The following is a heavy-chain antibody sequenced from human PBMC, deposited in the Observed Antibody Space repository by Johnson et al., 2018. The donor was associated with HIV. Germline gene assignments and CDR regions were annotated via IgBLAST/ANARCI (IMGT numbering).Heavy chain of an antibody. D-gene: IGHD1-1*01. CDR2: ISHDGSNK. V-gene: IGHV3-30-3*01. Sequence: QMQLVESGGGVVQPGTSLRLSCAASGFTFRYYAIFWVRQAPGKGLEWVAVISHDGSNKYYADSVKGRFTISRDNSKNTLYLQMSSLGAEDTAVYYCAKDQSWIGTGHDTFDIWGQGTMVTVSS. CDR1: GFTFRYYA. J-gene: IGHJ3*02. CDR3: AKDQSWIGTGHDTFDI.